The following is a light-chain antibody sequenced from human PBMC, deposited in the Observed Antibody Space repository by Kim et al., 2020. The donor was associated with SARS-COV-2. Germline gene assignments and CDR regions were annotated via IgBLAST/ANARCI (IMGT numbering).Light chain of an antibody. J-gene: IGLJ1*01. CDR3: CCSTSNRLDLV. V-gene: IGLV2-14*03. CDR2: DVR. CDR1: SSDIGNSNA. Sequence: QSALTQPASMSGSPGQSITISCSGTSSDIGNSNAVSWYQQRSGKAPRLIIFDVRDRPSGVSTRFSGSKSGNMASLTISGPQSEGEADYYCCCSTSNRLDLVLGRRTKVTVL.